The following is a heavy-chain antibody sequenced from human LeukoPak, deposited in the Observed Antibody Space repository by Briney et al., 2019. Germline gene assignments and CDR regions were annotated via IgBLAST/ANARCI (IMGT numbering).Heavy chain of an antibody. CDR3: ARGHDSVWIDY. V-gene: IGHV1-46*01. D-gene: IGHD3-22*01. J-gene: IGHJ4*02. CDR1: VYTFTSQY. CDR2: INPSGGST. Sequence: ASVTVSCTASVYTFTSQYMYWVRQAPGQGHQGMGIINPSGGSTSYAQKFQGRVTMTRDTSTSTVYMELSSLRSEDTAVYYCARGHDSVWIDYWGQGTLVTVSS.